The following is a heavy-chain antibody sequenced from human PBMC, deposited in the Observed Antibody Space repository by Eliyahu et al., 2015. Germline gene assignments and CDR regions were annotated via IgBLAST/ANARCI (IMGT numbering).Heavy chain of an antibody. CDR1: GFTFNRYA. D-gene: IGHD3-3*01. CDR3: AKGFFPNTDRYSPFES. V-gene: IGHV3-23*01. Sequence: EVHLLESGGGLVQPGGSLRLSXEGXGFTFNRYAIHWVRRAPGKGLDWVAAISAGGVTPYFADSVKGRFTISKDISRGTVSLEMHSLRVDDTAVYYCAKGFFPNTDRYSPFESWGQGTRVTVSS. CDR2: ISAGGVTP. J-gene: IGHJ4*02.